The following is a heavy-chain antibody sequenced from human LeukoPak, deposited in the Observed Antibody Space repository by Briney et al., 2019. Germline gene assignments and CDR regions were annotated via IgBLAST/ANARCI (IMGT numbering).Heavy chain of an antibody. CDR3: ARDRGSREDGMDV. D-gene: IGHD1-26*01. CDR1: GFTFSSYG. V-gene: IGHV3-33*01. Sequence: PGGSLRLSCAASGFTFSSYGMHWVRQAPGKGLGWVAVIWYDGNNKYYADFVKGRFTISRDNSKNTLYLQLNSLRAEDTAVYNCARDRGSREDGMDVWGQGTTVTVSS. CDR2: IWYDGNNK. J-gene: IGHJ6*02.